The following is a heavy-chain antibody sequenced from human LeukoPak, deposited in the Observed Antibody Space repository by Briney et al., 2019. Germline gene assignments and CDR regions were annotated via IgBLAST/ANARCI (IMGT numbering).Heavy chain of an antibody. CDR1: GGSISSYY. D-gene: IGHD6-13*01. V-gene: IGHV4-4*07. CDR3: ARDIAAAGPNWFDP. Sequence: SETLSLTCTVSGGSISSYYWSWIRQPAGKGLEWIGRIYTSGSTNYNPSLKSRVTMSVDTSKNQFSLKLSSVTAADTAVYYCARDIAAAGPNWFDPWGRGTLVTVSS. J-gene: IGHJ5*02. CDR2: IYTSGST.